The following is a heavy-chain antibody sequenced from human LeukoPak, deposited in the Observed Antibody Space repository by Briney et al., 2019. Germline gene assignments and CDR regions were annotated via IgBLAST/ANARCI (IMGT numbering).Heavy chain of an antibody. D-gene: IGHD3-3*01. CDR3: TTRYYDFWSGIDY. CDR2: IKSKTDGGTT. CDR1: GFTFSNAW. V-gene: IGHV3-15*01. J-gene: IGHJ4*02. Sequence: GGSLRLSCAASGFTFSNAWMSWVRQAPGKELEWVGRIKSKTDGGTTDYAAPVKGRFTISRDDSKNTLYLQMNSLKTEDTAVYYCTTRYYDFWSGIDYWGQGTLVTVSS.